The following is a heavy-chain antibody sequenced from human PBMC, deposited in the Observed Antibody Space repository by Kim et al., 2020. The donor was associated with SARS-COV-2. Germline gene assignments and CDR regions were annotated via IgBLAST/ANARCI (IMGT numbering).Heavy chain of an antibody. D-gene: IGHD3-9*01. Sequence: SQTLSLTCAISGDSVSRNSAAWNWIRQSPSRGLEWLGRTCYRSKWYNDYAVSVKSPISINPDTSKNQFSLQLNSVTPEDTAVYYCARGHYDILTGYFFLFDYWGQGTLVTVSS. CDR1: GDSVSRNSAA. CDR3: ARGHYDILTGYFFLFDY. V-gene: IGHV6-1*01. CDR2: TCYRSKWYN. J-gene: IGHJ4*02.